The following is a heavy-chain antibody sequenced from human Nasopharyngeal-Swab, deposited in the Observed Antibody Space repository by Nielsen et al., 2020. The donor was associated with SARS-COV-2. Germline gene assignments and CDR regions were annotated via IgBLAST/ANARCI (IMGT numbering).Heavy chain of an antibody. Sequence: WIRQPPGKGLEWIGEINHSGSTNYNPSLKRGVTISVDTSKNQFSLKLSSVTAADTAVYYCARLQITMIVVVITRGWFDPWGQGTLVTVSS. V-gene: IGHV4-34*01. CDR3: ARLQITMIVVVITRGWFDP. CDR2: INHSGST. D-gene: IGHD3-22*01. J-gene: IGHJ5*02.